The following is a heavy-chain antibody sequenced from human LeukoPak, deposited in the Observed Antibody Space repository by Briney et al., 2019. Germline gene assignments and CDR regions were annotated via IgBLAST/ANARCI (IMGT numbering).Heavy chain of an antibody. V-gene: IGHV3-7*01. D-gene: IGHD4-23*01. CDR1: GFTFSTYW. CDR2: INPDGSQT. J-gene: IGHJ5*02. Sequence: PGGSLRLSCAASGFTFSTYWMNWVRQAPGKGLEWVALINPDGSQTNYVDSVRGRFTISRDNAENSLYLQMNSLRAYDTAVYYCGRELGYGGPEPLGQGTLVTVSS. CDR3: GRELGYGGPEP.